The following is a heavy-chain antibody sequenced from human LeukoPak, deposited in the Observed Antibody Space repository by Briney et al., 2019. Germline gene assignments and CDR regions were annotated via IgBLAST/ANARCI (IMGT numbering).Heavy chain of an antibody. CDR1: GFTFSDYY. D-gene: IGHD3-22*01. J-gene: IGHJ3*02. CDR2: ISSSGSTI. Sequence: GGSLRLSCAASGFTFSDYYMSWIRQAPGKGLEWVSYISSSGSTIYYADSVKGRFTISRDNAKNSLYLQMNSLRAEDTAVYYCARAHYSSDYDSSGYPYLDAFDIWGQGTMVTVSS. CDR3: ARAHYSSDYDSSGYPYLDAFDI. V-gene: IGHV3-11*01.